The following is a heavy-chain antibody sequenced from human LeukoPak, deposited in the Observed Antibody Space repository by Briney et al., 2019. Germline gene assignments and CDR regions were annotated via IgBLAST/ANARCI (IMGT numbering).Heavy chain of an antibody. CDR3: ARDLADSSGPSRAFDI. D-gene: IGHD6-19*01. CDR2: IYHSGST. CDR1: GGSISSSNR. Sequence: PSETLSLTCAVSGGSISSSNRWSWVRQPPGKGLEWIGEIYHSGSTNYNPSLKSRVTISVDKSKNQFSLKLSSVTAADTAVYYCARDLADSSGPSRAFDIWGQGTMVTVSS. J-gene: IGHJ3*02. V-gene: IGHV4-4*02.